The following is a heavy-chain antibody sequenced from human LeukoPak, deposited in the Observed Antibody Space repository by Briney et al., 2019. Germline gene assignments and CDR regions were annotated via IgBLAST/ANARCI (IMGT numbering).Heavy chain of an antibody. D-gene: IGHD6-6*01. CDR1: GFTFSTYA. CDR2: ISGSGGST. CDR3: AKVARQLAYLLLDY. V-gene: IGHV3-23*01. J-gene: IGHJ4*02. Sequence: GGSLRLSCAASGFTFSTYAMSWVRQAPGKGLEWVSSISGSGGSTYYADSVKGRFTISRDTPKNTLYLQMNSLRAEDTAVYYCAKVARQLAYLLLDYWGQGTLVTVSS.